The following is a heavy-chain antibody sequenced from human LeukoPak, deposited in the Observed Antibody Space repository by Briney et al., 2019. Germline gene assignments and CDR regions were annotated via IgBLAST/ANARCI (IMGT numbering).Heavy chain of an antibody. Sequence: ETLSLTCTVSGYSISSGYYWGWIRQPPGKGLEWIGSIYYSGSTYYNPSLKSRVTISVDTSKNQFSLKLSSVTAADTAVYYCARDGGMVRGVITPDYWGQGTLVTVSS. V-gene: IGHV4-38-2*02. CDR1: GYSISSGYY. CDR3: ARDGGMVRGVITPDY. CDR2: IYYSGST. D-gene: IGHD3-10*01. J-gene: IGHJ4*02.